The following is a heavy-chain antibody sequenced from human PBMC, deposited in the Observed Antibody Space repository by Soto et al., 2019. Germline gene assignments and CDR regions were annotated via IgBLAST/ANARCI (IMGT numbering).Heavy chain of an antibody. Sequence: ASVKVSCQASGYTFTNYSMHWGRQAPGQRLEWMGWINAGNGNTKYSQKFQGRVTITRDTSASTAYMELSSLRSEDTAVYYCARVWGATKNFDYWGQGTLVTVSS. D-gene: IGHD1-26*01. J-gene: IGHJ4*02. CDR3: ARVWGATKNFDY. V-gene: IGHV1-3*01. CDR1: GYTFTNYS. CDR2: INAGNGNT.